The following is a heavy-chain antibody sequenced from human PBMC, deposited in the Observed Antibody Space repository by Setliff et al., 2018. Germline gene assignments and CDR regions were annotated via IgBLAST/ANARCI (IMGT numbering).Heavy chain of an antibody. CDR2: ISPYNGDT. J-gene: IGHJ6*03. D-gene: IGHD1-26*01. CDR1: GYIFNTFG. Sequence: ASVKVSCKASGYIFNTFGISWVRRAPGQGLEWIGWISPYNGDTKYAQKLQDRVTMTIDTSTRTAYVEVRSLRSDDTAVYYCARSPPNRGVGQGHYMDVWGKGTTVTVSS. V-gene: IGHV1-18*01. CDR3: ARSPPNRGVGQGHYMDV.